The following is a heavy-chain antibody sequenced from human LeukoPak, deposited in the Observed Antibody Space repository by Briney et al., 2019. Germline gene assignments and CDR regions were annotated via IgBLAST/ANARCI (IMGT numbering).Heavy chain of an antibody. J-gene: IGHJ6*02. V-gene: IGHV3-23*01. D-gene: IGHD2-21*02. Sequence: PGGPLRLSCAASGFTFSSYAMNWVRQAPGKGLEWVPAISGSGGTTYYADSVKGRFTISRDNSKNTLYLQMNSLRAEDTAVYYCAKLTVTAIRGPNFSMDVWGQGTTVTVSS. CDR2: ISGSGGTT. CDR3: AKLTVTAIRGPNFSMDV. CDR1: GFTFSSYA.